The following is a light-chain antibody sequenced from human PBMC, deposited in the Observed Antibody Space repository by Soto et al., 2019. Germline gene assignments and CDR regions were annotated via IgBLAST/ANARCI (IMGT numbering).Light chain of an antibody. J-gene: IGKJ1*01. CDR2: GAS. CDR1: QSVSSN. V-gene: IGKV3D-15*01. CDR3: QQSTT. Sequence: EVVMTQSPVTLSVSPGERATLSCRASQSVSSNLAWFQQKPGQAPRLLIYGASSRATGIPDRFSVSGSGTDFTLTISSLEPDDFAVYYCQQSTTFGQGTKVDIK.